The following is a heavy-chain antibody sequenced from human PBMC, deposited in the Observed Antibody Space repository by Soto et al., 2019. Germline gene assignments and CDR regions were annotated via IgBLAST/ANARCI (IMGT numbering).Heavy chain of an antibody. J-gene: IGHJ6*02. CDR2: IIPIFGTA. V-gene: IGHV1-69*13. D-gene: IGHD2-2*01. CDR1: GVTFSSYA. Sequence: WASVKVSCKASGVTFSSYAISWVRQAPGQGLEWMGGIIPIFGTANYAQKFQGRVTITADESTSTAYMELSSLRSEDTAVYYCARGEGDYCSSTSCYPGAGYYYYGMDVWGQGTTVTVSS. CDR3: ARGEGDYCSSTSCYPGAGYYYYGMDV.